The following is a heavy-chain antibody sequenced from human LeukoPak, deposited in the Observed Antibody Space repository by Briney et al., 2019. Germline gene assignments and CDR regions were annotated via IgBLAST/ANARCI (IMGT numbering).Heavy chain of an antibody. CDR1: GFSLSTRGMC. CDR3: AQMTTMTHSSDS. J-gene: IGHJ4*02. V-gene: IGHV2-70*11. D-gene: IGHD4-17*01. CDR2: IDWDDDK. Sequence: ESVPTLVNPTQTLTLTCTFSGFSLSTRGMCVSWIRQPPGKALEWLARIDWDDDKYYSTSLKTRITISKDTSKNQVVLTMNNMDPVDTATYYCAQMTTMTHSSDSWGQGTLVSVSS.